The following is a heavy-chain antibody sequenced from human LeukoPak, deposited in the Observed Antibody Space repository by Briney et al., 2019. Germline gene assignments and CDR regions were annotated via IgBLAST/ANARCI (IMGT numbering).Heavy chain of an antibody. D-gene: IGHD3-3*01. V-gene: IGHV4-59*12. CDR1: GSSISSYY. CDR3: ARGGGEWLSFDY. J-gene: IGHJ4*02. Sequence: PSETLSLTCTVSGSSISSYYWSWIRQPPGKGLEWIGYIYDRGSTNYNPSLKSRVTISVDTSKNQFSLKLSSVTAADTAVYYCARGGGEWLSFDYRGQGTLVTVSS. CDR2: IYDRGST.